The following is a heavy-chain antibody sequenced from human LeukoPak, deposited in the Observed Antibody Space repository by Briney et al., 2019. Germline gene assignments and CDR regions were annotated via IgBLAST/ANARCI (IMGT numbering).Heavy chain of an antibody. CDR1: GFTVSSNY. CDR3: ARAGLYCSGGSYYHFDY. Sequence: PGGSLRLSCAASGFTVSSNYMSWVRQAPGKELEWVSVIYSGGSTYYADSVKGRFTISRDNSKNTLYLQVNSLRAEDTAVYYCARAGLYCSGGSYYHFDYWGQGTLVTVSS. CDR2: IYSGGST. V-gene: IGHV3-53*01. D-gene: IGHD2-15*01. J-gene: IGHJ4*02.